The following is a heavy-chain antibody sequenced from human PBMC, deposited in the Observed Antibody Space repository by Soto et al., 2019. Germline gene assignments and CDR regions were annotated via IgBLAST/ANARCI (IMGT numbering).Heavy chain of an antibody. CDR3: ALVPIIAVASYFYYCMDV. CDR1: GGNFSSYA. D-gene: IGHD6-19*01. V-gene: IGHV1-69*06. CDR2: IIPIFGTA. Sequence: SVKVSCKASGGNFSSYAISWVRTAPGQGLEWMGGIIPIFGTANYAQKFQGRVTITADKSTSTAYMELSSLRSEDTAVYYCALVPIIAVASYFYYCMDVGGQGTTVTVSS. J-gene: IGHJ6*02.